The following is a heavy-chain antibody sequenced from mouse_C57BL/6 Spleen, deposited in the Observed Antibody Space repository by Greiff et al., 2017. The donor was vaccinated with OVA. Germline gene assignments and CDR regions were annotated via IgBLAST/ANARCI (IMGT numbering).Heavy chain of an antibody. Sequence: VQLQQSGAELVTPGASVKISCKASGYAFSSYWMNWVKQRPGKGLEWIGQIYPGDGDTNYNGKFKGKATLTADKSSSTAYMQLSSLTSEDSAVYFCARIYYGYDGGNFDYWGQGTTLTVSS. V-gene: IGHV1-80*01. CDR1: GYAFSSYW. J-gene: IGHJ2*01. D-gene: IGHD2-2*01. CDR3: ARIYYGYDGGNFDY. CDR2: IYPGDGDT.